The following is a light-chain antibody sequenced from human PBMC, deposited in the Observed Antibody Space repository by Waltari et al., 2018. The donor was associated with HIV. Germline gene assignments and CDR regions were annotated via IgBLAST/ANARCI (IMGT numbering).Light chain of an antibody. CDR3: SSYTSSSSWV. J-gene: IGLJ3*02. Sequence: QSALTQPASVSGSPGQSITISFPGTSRDVGGYNYVSWYQQHPGKAPKLMIYEVSNRPSGVSNRFSGSKSGNTASLTISGLQAEDEADYYCSSYTSSSSWVFGGGTKLTVL. V-gene: IGLV2-14*01. CDR1: SRDVGGYNY. CDR2: EVS.